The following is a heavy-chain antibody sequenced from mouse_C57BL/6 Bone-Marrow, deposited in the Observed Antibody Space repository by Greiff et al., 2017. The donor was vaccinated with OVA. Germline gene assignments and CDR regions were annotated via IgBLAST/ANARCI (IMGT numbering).Heavy chain of an antibody. J-gene: IGHJ3*01. CDR2: ISNGGGST. CDR3: ARPWDNLWFAY. V-gene: IGHV5-12*01. D-gene: IGHD4-1*01. Sequence: EVNVVESGGGLVQPGGSLKLSCEASGFTFSDYYMYWVRQTPEKRLEWVAYISNGGGSTYYPDTVKGRVTISRANAKNTLYLQMSRLKSEDTSRYYCARPWDNLWFAYWGQGTLVTVSA. CDR1: GFTFSDYY.